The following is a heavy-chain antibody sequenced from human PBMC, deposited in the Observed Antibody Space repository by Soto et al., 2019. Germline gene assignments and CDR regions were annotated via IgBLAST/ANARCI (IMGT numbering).Heavy chain of an antibody. V-gene: IGHV3-9*01. CDR3: AKDNSLTTSYFDC. D-gene: IGHD4-17*01. Sequence: EVQLVESGGGLVQPGRSLRLSCAASGFTFDDYAMHWVRQAPGKGLEWVSSIYWNSGTIDYADSVKGRFTISRDNANNNLYLQMHSLRPEDTAFYYCAKDNSLTTSYFDCWGQGTLVTVPS. J-gene: IGHJ4*02. CDR2: IYWNSGTI. CDR1: GFTFDDYA.